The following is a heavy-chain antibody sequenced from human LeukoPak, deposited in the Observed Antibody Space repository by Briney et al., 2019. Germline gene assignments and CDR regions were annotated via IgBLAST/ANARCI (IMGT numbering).Heavy chain of an antibody. J-gene: IGHJ4*02. CDR2: IIPIFGIA. V-gene: IGHV1-69*04. Sequence: ASVKVSCKASGGTFISYAISWVRQAPGQGLEWMGRIIPIFGIANYAQKFQGRVTITADKSTSTAYMELSSLRSEDTAVYYCARAERWLQLHDYWGQGTLVTVSS. D-gene: IGHD5-24*01. CDR1: GGTFISYA. CDR3: ARAERWLQLHDY.